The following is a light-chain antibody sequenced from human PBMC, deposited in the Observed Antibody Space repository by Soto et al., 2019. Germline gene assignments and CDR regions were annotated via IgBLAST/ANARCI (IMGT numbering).Light chain of an antibody. J-gene: IGKJ1*01. CDR1: QSITSS. V-gene: IGKV3-15*01. Sequence: EIVMTQSPATLSVYPGERATLSCRASQSITSSLAWYQQKPGQAPRLIIYGASTRATGIPPRFSGSGSGTDFTLTISRLENEDLAVYYCQQYGSSTETFGQGTKVDIK. CDR3: QQYGSSTET. CDR2: GAS.